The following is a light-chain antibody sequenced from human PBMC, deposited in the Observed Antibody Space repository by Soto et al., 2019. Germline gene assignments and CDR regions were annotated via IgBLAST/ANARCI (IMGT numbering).Light chain of an antibody. Sequence: QLVLTQSPSATASLGASVKLTCTLSSGHSSYAIAWHQQQPEKGPRFLMKLSSDGSHSKGDGIPDRFSGSSSGAERYLTISRLQSEDEADYYCQTWGTGTVVFGGGTKVTVL. J-gene: IGLJ2*01. CDR3: QTWGTGTVV. CDR1: SGHSSYA. V-gene: IGLV4-69*01. CDR2: LSSDGSH.